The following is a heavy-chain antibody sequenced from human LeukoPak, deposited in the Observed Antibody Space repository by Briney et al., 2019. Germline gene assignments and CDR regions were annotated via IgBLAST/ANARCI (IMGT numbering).Heavy chain of an antibody. D-gene: IGHD6-6*01. Sequence: KASETLSLTCTVSGGSISSSSYYWGWIRQPPGKGLEWIGSIYYSGSTNYNPSLKSRVTISVDTSKNQFSLKLSSVTAADTAVYYCARGRRKEQLDYWGQGTLVTVSS. CDR2: IYYSGST. J-gene: IGHJ4*02. CDR3: ARGRRKEQLDY. V-gene: IGHV4-39*07. CDR1: GGSISSSSYY.